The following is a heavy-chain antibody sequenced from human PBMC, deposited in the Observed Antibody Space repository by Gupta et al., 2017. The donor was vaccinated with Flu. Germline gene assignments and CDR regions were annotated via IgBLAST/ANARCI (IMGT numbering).Heavy chain of an antibody. D-gene: IGHD4-17*01. CDR2: VYYVGST. V-gene: IGHV4-39*02. J-gene: IGHJ4*02. CDR3: ARSGDYFDY. CDR1: GGSISSSSHY. Sequence: GGSISSSSHYWSLIRQPPGKGLEYIGSVYYVGSTYYSPSLESRVTISIDTSKNHFSLNLSSVTAADTAVYYCARSGDYFDYWGQGALVIVSS.